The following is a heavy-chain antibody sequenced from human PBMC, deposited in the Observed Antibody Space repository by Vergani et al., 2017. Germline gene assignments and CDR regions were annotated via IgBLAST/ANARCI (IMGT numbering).Heavy chain of an antibody. D-gene: IGHD3-10*01. Sequence: EVQLVESGGGLVQPGGSLRLSCAASGFTFSSYEMNWVRQAPGKGLEWVSYISSSGSTIYYADSVKGRFTISRDNAKNSLYLQMNSLRAEVTAVYYCARTGVFGYFDYWGQGTLVTVSS. CDR1: GFTFSSYE. CDR2: ISSSGSTI. CDR3: ARTGVFGYFDY. J-gene: IGHJ4*02. V-gene: IGHV3-48*03.